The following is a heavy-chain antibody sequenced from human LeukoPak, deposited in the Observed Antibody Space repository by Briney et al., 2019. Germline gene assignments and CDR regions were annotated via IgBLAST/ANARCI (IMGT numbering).Heavy chain of an antibody. CDR1: GYTFTGYY. J-gene: IGHJ4*02. CDR2: INPNDGGT. D-gene: IGHD6-19*01. V-gene: IGHV1-2*04. Sequence: ASVKVSCKASGYTFTGYYMHWVRQAPGQGLEWVGGINPNDGGTNSAQKFQGWVTMTRDTSISTVYMELSSLTSDDTAVYFCAGICSSSGCHLDYWGQGTLVTVSS. CDR3: AGICSSSGCHLDY.